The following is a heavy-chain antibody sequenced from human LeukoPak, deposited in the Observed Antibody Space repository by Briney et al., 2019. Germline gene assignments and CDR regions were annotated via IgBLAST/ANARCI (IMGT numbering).Heavy chain of an antibody. CDR1: GFTFDDYA. Sequence: GRSLRLSCAASGFTFDDYAMHWVRQHPGKGLVWVSRINSDGSSTSYADSVKGRFTISRDNAKNTLYLQMNSLRAEDTAVYYCARYYSSFDYWGQGTLVTVSS. CDR3: ARYYSSFDY. J-gene: IGHJ4*02. D-gene: IGHD2-15*01. V-gene: IGHV3-74*01. CDR2: INSDGSST.